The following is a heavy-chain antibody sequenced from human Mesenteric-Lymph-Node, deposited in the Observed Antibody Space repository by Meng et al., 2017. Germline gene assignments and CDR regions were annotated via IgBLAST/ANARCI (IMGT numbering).Heavy chain of an antibody. CDR1: GYTFTNYG. J-gene: IGHJ4*02. V-gene: IGHV1-18*01. D-gene: IGHD1-26*01. CDR3: ARVEVGITSGDY. CDR2: ISAYNGNT. Sequence: QRVRFGGAGKKPGASGKVSCNASGYTFTNYGITWVRQAPGQGLEWMGWISAYNGNTNHVQTLQGRLTMTTDTSTSTAYMELRSLRSDDTAVYYCARVEVGITSGDYWGQGTLVTVSS.